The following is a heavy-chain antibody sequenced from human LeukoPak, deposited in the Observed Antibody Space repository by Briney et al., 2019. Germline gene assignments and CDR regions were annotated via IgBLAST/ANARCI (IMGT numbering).Heavy chain of an antibody. D-gene: IGHD1-26*01. J-gene: IGHJ3*02. V-gene: IGHV3-9*01. CDR1: GFTFDDYA. Sequence: GGSLRLSRAASGFTFDDYAMHWVRQAPGKGLEWVSGISWNSGSIGYADSVKGRITISRDNAKNSVYLQMNSLRVEDTAVYYCAREHMGVSAFDIWGQGTMVTVSS. CDR3: AREHMGVSAFDI. CDR2: ISWNSGSI.